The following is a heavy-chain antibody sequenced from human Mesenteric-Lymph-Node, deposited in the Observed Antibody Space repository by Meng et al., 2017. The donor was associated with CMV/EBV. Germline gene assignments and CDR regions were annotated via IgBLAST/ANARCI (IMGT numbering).Heavy chain of an antibody. CDR1: GYTFSSYT. J-gene: IGHJ4*02. Sequence: AYGYTFSSYTMYWVRQAPGKWLEWVSAISSSSSYIYYADSVKGRFTISRDNAKNSLYLQMNSLRAEDTAVYYCARELGYSYGDFDYWGQGTLVTVSS. CDR3: ARELGYSYGDFDY. CDR2: ISSSSSYI. D-gene: IGHD5-18*01. V-gene: IGHV3-21*01.